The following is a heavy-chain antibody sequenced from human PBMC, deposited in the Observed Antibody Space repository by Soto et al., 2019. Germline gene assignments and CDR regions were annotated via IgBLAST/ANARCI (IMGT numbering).Heavy chain of an antibody. CDR1: GDSINNNYY. CDR3: ARNSSGWSFDS. J-gene: IGHJ4*02. V-gene: IGHV4-38-2*01. CDR2: IHNSVST. D-gene: IGHD6-19*01. Sequence: ASETLSLTCAVSGDSINNNYYWGWIRKPPGKGLEWIASIHNSVSTHYNPSLKSRVTISIDTSKNQFSLQLTSVTAADTAVYYCARNSSGWSFDSWGQGTRVTVSS.